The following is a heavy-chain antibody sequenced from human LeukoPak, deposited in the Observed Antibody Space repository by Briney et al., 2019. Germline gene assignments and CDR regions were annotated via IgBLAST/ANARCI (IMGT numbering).Heavy chain of an antibody. CDR1: GFTFSSYA. V-gene: IGHV3-23*01. CDR2: ISGSGGST. Sequence: GGSLRLSCAASGFTFSSYAMSWVRQAPGKGLEWVSAISGSGGSTYYADSVEGRFTISRDNSKNTLYLQMNSLRAEDTAVYYCAKVRPRGYYDSSGYIDYWGQGTLVTVSS. D-gene: IGHD3-22*01. J-gene: IGHJ4*02. CDR3: AKVRPRGYYDSSGYIDY.